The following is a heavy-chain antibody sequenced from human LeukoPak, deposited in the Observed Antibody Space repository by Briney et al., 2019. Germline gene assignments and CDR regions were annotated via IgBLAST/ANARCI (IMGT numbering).Heavy chain of an antibody. J-gene: IGHJ5*02. Sequence: PSETLSLTCTVSGGSVSSGSYYWSWIRQPPGKGLEWIGYIYYSGSTNYNPSLKSRVTISVDTSKNQFSLKLSSVTAADTAVYYCASRRGGYCSGGSCNWFDPWGQGTLVTVSS. D-gene: IGHD2-15*01. CDR1: GGSVSSGSYY. CDR3: ASRRGGYCSGGSCNWFDP. CDR2: IYYSGST. V-gene: IGHV4-61*01.